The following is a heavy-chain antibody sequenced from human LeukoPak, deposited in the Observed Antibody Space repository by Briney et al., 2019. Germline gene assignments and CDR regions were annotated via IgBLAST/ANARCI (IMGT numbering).Heavy chain of an antibody. D-gene: IGHD4-17*01. Sequence: SETLSLTCAVYGGSFSGYYWSWIRQPPGKGLEWIGGINHSGSTNYNPSLKSRVTISVDTSKNQFSLKLSSVTAADTAVYYCARTVTTRLWYFDLWGRGTLVTVSS. CDR1: GGSFSGYY. J-gene: IGHJ2*01. CDR3: ARTVTTRLWYFDL. CDR2: INHSGST. V-gene: IGHV4-34*01.